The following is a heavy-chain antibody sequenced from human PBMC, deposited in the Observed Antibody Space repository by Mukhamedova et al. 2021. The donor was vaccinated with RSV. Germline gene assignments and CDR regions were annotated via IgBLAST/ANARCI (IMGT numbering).Heavy chain of an antibody. CDR2: INGGSNDI. J-gene: IGHJ4*02. CDR3: AGELRSNY. D-gene: IGHD3-16*01. V-gene: IGHV3-21*01. Sequence: GLEWVSAINGGSNDIYYANSVKGRFTISRDSAKNSLYLQMNNLRAEDTAVYYCAGELRSNYWGQGTLVTVSS.